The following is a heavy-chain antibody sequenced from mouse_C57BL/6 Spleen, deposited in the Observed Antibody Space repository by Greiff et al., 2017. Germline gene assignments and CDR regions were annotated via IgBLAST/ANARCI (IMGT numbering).Heavy chain of an antibody. CDR1: GYTFTSYD. J-gene: IGHJ3*01. CDR2: IYPRDGST. V-gene: IGHV1-85*01. CDR3: ARRGYDYDGGDWFAY. D-gene: IGHD2-4*01. Sequence: QVQLQQSGPELVKPGASVKLSCKASGYTFTSYDINWVKQRPGQGLEWIGWIYPRDGSTKYNEKFKGKATLTVDTSSSTAYMELHSLSSEDSAVYFCARRGYDYDGGDWFAYWGQGTLVTVSA.